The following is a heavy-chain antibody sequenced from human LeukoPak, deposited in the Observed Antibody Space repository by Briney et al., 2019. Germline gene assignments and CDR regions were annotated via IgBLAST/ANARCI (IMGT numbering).Heavy chain of an antibody. CDR2: ISSSSSYI. D-gene: IGHD6-19*01. V-gene: IGHV3-21*01. J-gene: IGHJ4*02. CDR3: ATGGRSSAWQYFDY. Sequence: GGSLRLSCAASGFTFSSYSMNWVRQAPGKGLEWVSSISSSSSYIYYADSVKGRFTISRDNAKNSLYLQMNSLRAEDTAVYHCATGGRSSAWQYFDYWGQGTLVTVSS. CDR1: GFTFSSYS.